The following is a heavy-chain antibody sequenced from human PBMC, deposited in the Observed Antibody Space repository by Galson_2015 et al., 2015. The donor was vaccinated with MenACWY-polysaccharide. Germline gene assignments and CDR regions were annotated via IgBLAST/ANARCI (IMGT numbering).Heavy chain of an antibody. D-gene: IGHD1/OR15-1a*01. V-gene: IGHV3-33*08. CDR1: GFTFGSYG. CDR3: ARRHDSEHLHLYYGMHV. Sequence: SLRLSCATSGFTFGSYGINWVRQAPGKGLEWVALMWQDGSNEYYADSVKGRFTISRDNSMNTVFLEMNSLRAEDTAVYYCARRHDSEHLHLYYGMHVCDQATTVTFSS. CDR2: MWQDGSNE. J-gene: IGHJ6*02.